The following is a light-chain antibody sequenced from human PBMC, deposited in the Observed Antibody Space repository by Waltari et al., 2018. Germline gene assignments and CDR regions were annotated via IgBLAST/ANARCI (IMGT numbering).Light chain of an antibody. J-gene: IGLJ2*01. Sequence: QSALTQPPSASGSPGQSVTISCTGPSSDVGGYNFLAWYQHHPGKPPKLIIYEVTRRPSGVPDRFSGSKSGDTASLTVSGLQAEDEADYYCSSYADNNILIFGGGTKLTVL. CDR1: SSDVGGYNF. CDR2: EVT. CDR3: SSYADNNILI. V-gene: IGLV2-8*01.